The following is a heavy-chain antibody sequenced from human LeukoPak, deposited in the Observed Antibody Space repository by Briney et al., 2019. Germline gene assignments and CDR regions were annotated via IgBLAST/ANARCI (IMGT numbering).Heavy chain of an antibody. V-gene: IGHV4-39*02. CDR3: ARDDSLEDVVVIAKDAFDI. CDR2: IYYSGST. J-gene: IGHJ3*02. D-gene: IGHD2-21*01. CDR1: GGSISSSSYY. Sequence: PSETLSLTCTVSGGSISSSSYYWGWIRQPPGKGLEWIGSIYYSGSTYYNPSLKSRVTISVDTSKNQFSLKLSSVTAADTAVYYCARDDSLEDVVVIAKDAFDIWGQGTMVTVSS.